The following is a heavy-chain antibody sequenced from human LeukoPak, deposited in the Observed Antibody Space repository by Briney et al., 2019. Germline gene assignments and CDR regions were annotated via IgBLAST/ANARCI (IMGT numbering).Heavy chain of an antibody. Sequence: PGGSLRLSCAASGFTFSDYYMSWIRQAPGKGLEWVSYIGSSSSYTNYADSVKGRFTISRDNAKNSLYLQMNSLRAEDTAVYYCARALDILTGYSNPDYWGQGTLVTVSS. CDR2: IGSSSSYT. J-gene: IGHJ4*02. D-gene: IGHD3-9*01. CDR1: GFTFSDYY. V-gene: IGHV3-11*06. CDR3: ARALDILTGYSNPDY.